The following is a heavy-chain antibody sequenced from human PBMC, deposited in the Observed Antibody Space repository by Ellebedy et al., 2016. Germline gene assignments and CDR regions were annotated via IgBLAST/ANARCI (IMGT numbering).Heavy chain of an antibody. CDR1: GSTFSTYW. CDR3: ARGWFGVDY. J-gene: IGHJ4*02. CDR2: ISTDGSGT. V-gene: IGHV3-74*01. Sequence: GESLKISCAAAGSTFSTYWMHWVRHAPGKGLVWVSRISTDGSGTFYADSVKRRFTISRDNAKNTLYLEMNSLTVDDTAVYYCARGWFGVDYWGQGTLVTVSS. D-gene: IGHD3-10*01.